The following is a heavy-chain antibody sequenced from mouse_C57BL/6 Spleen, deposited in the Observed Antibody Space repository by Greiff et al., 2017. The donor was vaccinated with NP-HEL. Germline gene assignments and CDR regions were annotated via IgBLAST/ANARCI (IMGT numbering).Heavy chain of an antibody. V-gene: IGHV1-62-2*01. CDR2: FYPGSGSI. CDR1: GYTFTEYT. Sequence: QVQLQQSGAELVKPGASVKLSCKASGYTFTEYTIHWVKQRSGQGLEWIGWFYPGSGSIKYNEKFKDKATLTADKSSSTVYMELSRLTSEDSAVYFCARHEEGYDGYYDYYAMDYWGQGTSVTVSS. CDR3: ARHEEGYDGYYDYYAMDY. D-gene: IGHD2-3*01. J-gene: IGHJ4*01.